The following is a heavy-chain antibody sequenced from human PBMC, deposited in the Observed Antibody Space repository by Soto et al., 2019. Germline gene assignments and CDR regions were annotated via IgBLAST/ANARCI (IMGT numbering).Heavy chain of an antibody. V-gene: IGHV4-31*03. D-gene: IGHD5-18*01. CDR3: ARDSAGIHTAYYFDY. J-gene: IGHJ4*02. Sequence: QVQLQESGPGLVKPSQTLSLTCTVSGGSISSGGYYWSWIRQHPGKGLEWIGYIYYSGSTYYNPSLKSRVTISGDTSKNQFSLKLSSVTAADTAVYYCARDSAGIHTAYYFDYWGQGTLVTVSS. CDR2: IYYSGST. CDR1: GGSISSGGYY.